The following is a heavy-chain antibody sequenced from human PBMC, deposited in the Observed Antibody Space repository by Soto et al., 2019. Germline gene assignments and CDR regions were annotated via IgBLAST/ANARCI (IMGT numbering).Heavy chain of an antibody. J-gene: IGHJ6*02. CDR2: INSSSGYI. CDR1: GFTFSTYN. Sequence: GGSLGLSCAASGFTFSTYNINWVRQAPGKGLEWVAFINSSSGYIYYADSVKGRFTISRDNAKNSLYLQMNTLRAEDTAVYFCARVPSNFMVRDLQNYRIDVRGQRSTVIVSS. D-gene: IGHD3-10*01. V-gene: IGHV3-21*01. CDR3: ARVPSNFMVRDLQNYRIDV.